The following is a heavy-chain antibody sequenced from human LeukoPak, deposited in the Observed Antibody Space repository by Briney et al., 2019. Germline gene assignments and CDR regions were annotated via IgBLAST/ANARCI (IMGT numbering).Heavy chain of an antibody. CDR2: IRSDGSET. D-gene: IGHD6-13*01. CDR3: ARASIAAAGPHEVYDV. CDR1: GVTFSSHA. V-gene: IGHV3-64*02. J-gene: IGHJ3*01. Sequence: PGGSLRLSCAASGVTFSSHAMHWVRQAPGKGLEYVSAIRSDGSETWYRDSVKGRFTISRDNSKRMLYLQMGSLRAEDMAVYYCARASIAAAGPHEVYDVWGRGTMVTVSS.